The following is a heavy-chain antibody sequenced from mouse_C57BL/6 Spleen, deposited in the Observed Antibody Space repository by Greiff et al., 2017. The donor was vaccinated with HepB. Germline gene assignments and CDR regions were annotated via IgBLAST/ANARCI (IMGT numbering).Heavy chain of an antibody. CDR1: GYTFTDYE. V-gene: IGHV1-15*01. Sequence: QVQLKQSGAELVRPGASVTLSCKASGYTFTDYEMHWVKQTPVHGLEWIGAIDPETGGTAYNQKFKGKAILTADKSSSTAYMELRSLTSEDSAVYYCTRLRDYYGPYWGQGTLVTVSA. CDR2: IDPETGGT. CDR3: TRLRDYYGPY. J-gene: IGHJ3*01. D-gene: IGHD1-1*01.